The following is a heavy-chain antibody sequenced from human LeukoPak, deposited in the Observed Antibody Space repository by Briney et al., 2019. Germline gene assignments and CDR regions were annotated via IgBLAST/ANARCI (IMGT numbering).Heavy chain of an antibody. CDR1: GYTFTSYY. J-gene: IGHJ4*02. Sequence: ASVKVSCKASGYTFTSYYMHWVRQAPGQGLERMGIINPSGGSTSYAQKFQGRVTMTRDTSTSTVYMELSSLRSEDTAVYYCARDKSRIAVAGTIDYWGQGTLVTVSS. CDR3: ARDKSRIAVAGTIDY. D-gene: IGHD6-19*01. V-gene: IGHV1-46*01. CDR2: INPSGGST.